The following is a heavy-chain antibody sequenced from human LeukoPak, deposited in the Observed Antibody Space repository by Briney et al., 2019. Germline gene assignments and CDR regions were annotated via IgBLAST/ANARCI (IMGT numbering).Heavy chain of an antibody. D-gene: IGHD6-13*01. CDR1: GGSISRYY. J-gene: IGHJ4*02. Sequence: PSETMSLTCTVSGGSISRYYWSWIRPPPGKGLDWVGYIYYSGSTNYNPSLKSRVPISVDTSKNQFSPKLSSVTAADTAVYYCARVSSSSLEYYFDYWGQGTLVTVSS. V-gene: IGHV4-59*01. CDR2: IYYSGST. CDR3: ARVSSSSLEYYFDY.